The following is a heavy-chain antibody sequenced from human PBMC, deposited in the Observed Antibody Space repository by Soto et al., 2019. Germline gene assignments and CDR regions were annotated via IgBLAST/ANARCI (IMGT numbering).Heavy chain of an antibody. CDR3: ARDRYDYVWGSYRLPYYYYGMDV. CDR1: GYTFTGYY. V-gene: IGHV1-2*04. J-gene: IGHJ6*02. Sequence: GASVKVSCRASGYTFTGYYMHWVRQAPGQGLEWMGWINPNSGGTNYAQKFQGWVTMTRDTSISTAYMELSRLRSDDTAVYYCARDRYDYVWGSYRLPYYYYGMDVWGQVITVTFSS. CDR2: INPNSGGT. D-gene: IGHD3-16*02.